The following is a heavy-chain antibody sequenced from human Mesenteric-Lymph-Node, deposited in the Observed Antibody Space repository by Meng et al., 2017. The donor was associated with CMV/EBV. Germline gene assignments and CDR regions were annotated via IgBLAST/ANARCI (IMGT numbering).Heavy chain of an antibody. Sequence: ASVKVSCKASGYTFTSYDINWVRQATGQGLEWMGWMNPNSGNTGYAQKFQGRVTMTRNTSISTAYMDLSSLRSEDTAVYYCARGRILDFWSGTYYYYGMDVWGQGTTVTVSS. CDR2: MNPNSGNT. V-gene: IGHV1-8*01. J-gene: IGHJ6*02. D-gene: IGHD3-3*01. CDR3: ARGRILDFWSGTYYYYGMDV. CDR1: GYTFTSYD.